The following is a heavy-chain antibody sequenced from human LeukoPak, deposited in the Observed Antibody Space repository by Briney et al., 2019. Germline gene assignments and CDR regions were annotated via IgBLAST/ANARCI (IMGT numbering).Heavy chain of an antibody. V-gene: IGHV1-46*01. CDR1: GYTFTSYY. D-gene: IGHD2-21*01. Sequence: ASMNISCKASGYTFTSYYMHWVRQAPGQGLEWMGIINPSGGSTSYAQKFQGRVTMTRDTSTSTVYMELSSLRSEDTAVYYCARSGVIHNPAFDYWGQGTLVTVSS. CDR3: ARSGVIHNPAFDY. CDR2: INPSGGST. J-gene: IGHJ4*02.